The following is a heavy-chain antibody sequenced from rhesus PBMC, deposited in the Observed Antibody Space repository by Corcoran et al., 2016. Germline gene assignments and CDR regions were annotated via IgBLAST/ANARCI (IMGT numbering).Heavy chain of an antibody. J-gene: IGHJ4*01. V-gene: IGHV3S5*01. D-gene: IGHD2-21*01. CDR3: AKSYCSGSGCYASDY. Sequence: EVWLVATGGGLVQPGGSLELAWEASGFTCRPFGSTWAAQATGKGLEWDSGINRGESATYYADSVKGRFTISRDNSKNTLSLQMNSLRVEDTAVYYCAKSYCSGSGCYASDYWGQGVLVTVSS. CDR1: GFTCRPFG. CDR2: INRGESAT.